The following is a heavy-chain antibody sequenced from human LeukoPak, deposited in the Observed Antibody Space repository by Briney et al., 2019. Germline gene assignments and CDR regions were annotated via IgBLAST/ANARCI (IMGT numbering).Heavy chain of an antibody. Sequence: PGGSLRLSCAASGFTFSSYAMHWVRQAPGKGLEYVSAISSNGGSTYYANSVKGRFTISRDNSKNTLYLQMGSLRAGDTAVYYCARGSYLVRYFDYWGQGTLVTVSS. CDR1: GFTFSSYA. J-gene: IGHJ4*02. CDR2: ISSNGGST. V-gene: IGHV3-64*01. CDR3: ARGSYLVRYFDY. D-gene: IGHD3-10*01.